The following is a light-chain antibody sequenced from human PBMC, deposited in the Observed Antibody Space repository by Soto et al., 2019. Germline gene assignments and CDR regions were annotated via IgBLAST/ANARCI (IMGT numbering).Light chain of an antibody. CDR1: QSITTW. J-gene: IGKJ1*01. CDR2: DVS. V-gene: IGKV1-5*01. CDR3: LQDYNYPRT. Sequence: DIQMTQSPSTVSAYVGDSVTITCRASQSITTWLAWYQQRPGKAPKLLIYDVSNLQIGVPSRFSASGSGTEFTLTISSLQPEDFATYYCLQDYNYPRTFGQGTKVDIK.